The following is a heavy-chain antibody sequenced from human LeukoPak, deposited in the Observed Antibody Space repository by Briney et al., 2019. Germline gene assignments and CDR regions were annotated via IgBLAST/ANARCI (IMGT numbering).Heavy chain of an antibody. CDR1: GFTFSDYY. V-gene: IGHV3-11*01. CDR3: ANLESYGSWRLDAFDI. CDR2: ISSGGST. D-gene: IGHD3-10*01. J-gene: IGHJ3*02. Sequence: GGSLRLSCAASGFTFSDYYMSWIPQAPGKGREWVSYISSGGSTYYADSVKGRFTISRDNSKNTLYLQMNSLRAEDTAVYYCANLESYGSWRLDAFDIWGQGTMVTVSS.